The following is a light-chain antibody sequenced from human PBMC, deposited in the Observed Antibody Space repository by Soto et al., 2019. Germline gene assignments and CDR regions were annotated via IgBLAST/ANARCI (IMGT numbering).Light chain of an antibody. CDR3: QQFNTYPIT. CDR1: QDIRGA. CDR2: DVS. J-gene: IGKJ5*01. V-gene: IGKV1-13*02. Sequence: AIQLTQSPSSLSASVGDRVTITCRASQDIRGALAWYQQKPGKAPKLLIYDVSSLESGVPSRFSGSGSGTDFTLTISSLQPEDCATYYCQQFNTYPITFGQGTRLEIK.